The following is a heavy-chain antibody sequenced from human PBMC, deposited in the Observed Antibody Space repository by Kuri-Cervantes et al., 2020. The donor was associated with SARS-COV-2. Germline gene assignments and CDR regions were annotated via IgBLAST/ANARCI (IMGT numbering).Heavy chain of an antibody. CDR3: ARGREPGPSNWFDP. CDR2: INPNSGGT. D-gene: IGHD1-26*01. Sequence: ASVKVSCKASGYTFTGYYMHWVRQAPGQGLEWMGWINPNSGGTNYAQKFQGRVTMTRDTSISTAYMELGRLRSDDTAVYYCARGREPGPSNWFDPWGQGTLVTVSS. J-gene: IGHJ5*02. V-gene: IGHV1-2*02. CDR1: GYTFTGYY.